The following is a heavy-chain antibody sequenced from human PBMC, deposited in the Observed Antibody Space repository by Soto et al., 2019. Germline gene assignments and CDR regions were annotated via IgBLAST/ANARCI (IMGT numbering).Heavy chain of an antibody. CDR1: GFTFSSYG. J-gene: IGHJ4*02. CDR2: IWYDGSNK. V-gene: IGHV3-33*01. D-gene: IGHD3-22*01. Sequence: SGGSLRLSCAASGFTFSSYGMHWVRQAPGKGLEWVAVIWYDGSNKYYADSVKGRFTISRDNSKNTLYLQMNSLRAEDTAVYYCARDGRYYYDSSGLFDYWGQGTLVTVSS. CDR3: ARDGRYYYDSSGLFDY.